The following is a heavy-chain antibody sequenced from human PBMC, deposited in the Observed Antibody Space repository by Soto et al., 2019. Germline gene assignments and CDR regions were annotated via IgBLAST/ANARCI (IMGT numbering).Heavy chain of an antibody. CDR3: ARIYYDSSGYYIGGWFDP. CDR2: IDWDDDK. CDR1: GFSLSTSGMC. Sequence: ESGPTLVNPTQTLTLTCTFSGFSLSTSGMCVSWIRQPPGKALEWLALIDWDDDKYYSTSLKTRLTISKDTSKNQVVLTMTNMDPVDTATYYCARIYYDSSGYYIGGWFDPWGQGTPATVYS. J-gene: IGHJ5*02. V-gene: IGHV2-70*01. D-gene: IGHD3-22*01.